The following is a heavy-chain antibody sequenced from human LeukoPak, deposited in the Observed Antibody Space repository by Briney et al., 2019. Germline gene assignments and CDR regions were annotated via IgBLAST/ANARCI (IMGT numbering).Heavy chain of an antibody. CDR1: GFTFSSYA. Sequence: GGSLRLSCAASGFTFSSYAMSWVRQAPGKGLEWVSAISGSGGSTYYADSVKGRFTISRDNSKNTLYLQMNSLRAEDTAVYYCAKGGYFDWLLLGFEPYYFDYWGQGTLVTVSS. CDR3: AKGGYFDWLLLGFEPYYFDY. V-gene: IGHV3-23*01. CDR2: ISGSGGST. D-gene: IGHD3-9*01. J-gene: IGHJ4*02.